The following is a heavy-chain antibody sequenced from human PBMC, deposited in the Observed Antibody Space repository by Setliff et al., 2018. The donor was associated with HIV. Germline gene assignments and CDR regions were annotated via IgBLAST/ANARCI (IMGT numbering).Heavy chain of an antibody. Sequence: SVKVSCKSSGGSFNTYAINWVRQAPGQGLEWMGGIISIFDKAKYAQKFHGRLTITADDSTRTVYMELNSLGSGDTAVYYCARGGVRGYSYGEAFDMWGQGTLVTVSS. CDR1: GGSFNTYA. CDR2: IISIFDKA. D-gene: IGHD5-18*01. V-gene: IGHV1-69*13. J-gene: IGHJ3*02. CDR3: ARGGVRGYSYGEAFDM.